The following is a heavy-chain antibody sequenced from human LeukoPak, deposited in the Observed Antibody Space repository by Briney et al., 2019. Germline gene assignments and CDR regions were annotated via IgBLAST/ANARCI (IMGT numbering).Heavy chain of an antibody. CDR3: ATKQWLAPPPDS. V-gene: IGHV3-74*01. J-gene: IGHJ4*02. CDR2: SNTDGTVT. D-gene: IGHD6-19*01. Sequence: PGGSLTLPCAVSGLTFNKYWKLWPRQARGKARVSVSRSNTDGTVTTYADSVKGRFTVSRDNADNTMFLQMNSVRDEDTAVYYCATKQWLAPPPDSWGQGTPVTVSS. CDR1: GLTFNKYW.